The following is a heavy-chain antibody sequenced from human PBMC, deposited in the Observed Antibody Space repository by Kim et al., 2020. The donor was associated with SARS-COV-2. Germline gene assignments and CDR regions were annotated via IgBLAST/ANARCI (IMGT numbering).Heavy chain of an antibody. J-gene: IGHJ4*02. D-gene: IGHD1-1*01. Sequence: GGSLRLSCAASGFTFSSYGMHWVRQAPGKGLEWVAVISYDGSNKYYADSVKGRFTISRDNSKNTLYLQMNSLRAEDTAVYYCARDQEQGSAPGRFDYWGQGTLVTVSS. CDR1: GFTFSSYG. CDR2: ISYDGSNK. V-gene: IGHV3-33*05. CDR3: ARDQEQGSAPGRFDY.